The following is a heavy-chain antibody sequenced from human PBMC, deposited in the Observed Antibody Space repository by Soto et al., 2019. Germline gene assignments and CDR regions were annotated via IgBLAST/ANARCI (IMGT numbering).Heavy chain of an antibody. CDR2: VIPMFLKS. Sequence: SVKVSCEASGGTFDSYAISWVRQAPGQGLEWMGGVIPMFLKSNYAQKFQGRVTITADKSTNTVYMEMNSLKSEDTAVYYCVRGGGEMANPPPYLYWGQGTMVTVSS. CDR1: GGTFDSYA. J-gene: IGHJ3*01. CDR3: VRGGGEMANPPPYLY. V-gene: IGHV1-69*06. D-gene: IGHD3-16*01.